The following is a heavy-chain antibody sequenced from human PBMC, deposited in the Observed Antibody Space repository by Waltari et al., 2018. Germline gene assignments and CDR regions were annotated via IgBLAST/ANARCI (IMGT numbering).Heavy chain of an antibody. Sequence: QLQLQESGPGLVKPSETLSLTCTVSGGSISSSNYYWGWIRQPPGKGLEWIGSIYYSGRPYYTPSLKCRVTISVDTSKNQFYLKLNSVTAADTAVHYCARSGYYDSSGYYWWFDPWGQGTLVTVSS. CDR1: GGSISSSNYY. J-gene: IGHJ5*02. V-gene: IGHV4-39*01. CDR3: ARSGYYDSSGYYWWFDP. CDR2: IYYSGRP. D-gene: IGHD3-22*01.